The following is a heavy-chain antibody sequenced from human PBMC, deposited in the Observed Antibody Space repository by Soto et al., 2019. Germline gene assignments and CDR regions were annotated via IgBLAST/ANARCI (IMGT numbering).Heavy chain of an antibody. J-gene: IGHJ5*02. Sequence: QPGGSLRLSCAASGFSFTTYSMHWVRQAPGKGLEWVSKISSSGSIINYADSLKGRFTISRDNAKNSVYLQMNSLRDEDTAVYYCAREESDAYSNYPRLDPWGQGTLVTVSS. D-gene: IGHD6-13*01. CDR2: ISSSGSII. CDR3: AREESDAYSNYPRLDP. V-gene: IGHV3-48*02. CDR1: GFSFTTYS.